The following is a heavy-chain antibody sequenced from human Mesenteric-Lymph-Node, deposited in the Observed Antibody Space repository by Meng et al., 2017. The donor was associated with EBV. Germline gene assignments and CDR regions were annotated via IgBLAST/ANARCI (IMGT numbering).Heavy chain of an antibody. CDR1: GGSISSSNW. CDR2: IYDGGFT. D-gene: IGHD6-19*01. CDR3: ARKDGNGWWYFDL. J-gene: IGHJ2*01. Sequence: VTLAQPAPGRVKPSGTLSLPCAVSGGSISSSNWWNWVRQPPGKGLEWIGEIYDGGFTNYNPSLKSRVTISLDKSKNQFSLKLTSVTAADTAVYYCARKDGNGWWYFDLWGRGTLVTVSS. V-gene: IGHV4-4*02.